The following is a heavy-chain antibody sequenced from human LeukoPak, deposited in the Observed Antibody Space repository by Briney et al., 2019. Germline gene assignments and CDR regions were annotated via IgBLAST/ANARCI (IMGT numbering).Heavy chain of an antibody. CDR1: GFSFSDHF. CDR2: ARDKPNGYTT. D-gene: IGHD3-10*01. CDR3: ARVGGTVIRGIIVTRLDY. J-gene: IGHJ4*02. Sequence: GGSLRLSCVASGFSFSDHFMDWVRQAPGKGLEWVGRARDKPNGYTTEYAAPVKGRFTISRDESRKSVYLQMSSLKTEDTAVYYCARVGGTVIRGIIVTRLDYWGQGTLVTVPS. V-gene: IGHV3-72*01.